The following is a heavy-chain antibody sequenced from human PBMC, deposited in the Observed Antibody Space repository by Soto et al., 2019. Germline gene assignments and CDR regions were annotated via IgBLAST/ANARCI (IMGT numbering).Heavy chain of an antibody. CDR3: ARHQKPFYGSGSHPIDY. CDR2: IYYSGST. J-gene: IGHJ4*02. CDR1: GGSISSGGYY. V-gene: IGHV4-31*03. D-gene: IGHD3-10*01. Sequence: SETLSLTYTVSGGSISSGGYYWSWIRQHPGKGLEWIGYIYYSGSTYYNPSLKSRVTISVDTSKNQFSLKLSSVTAADTAVYYCARHQKPFYGSGSHPIDYWGQGTLVTVSS.